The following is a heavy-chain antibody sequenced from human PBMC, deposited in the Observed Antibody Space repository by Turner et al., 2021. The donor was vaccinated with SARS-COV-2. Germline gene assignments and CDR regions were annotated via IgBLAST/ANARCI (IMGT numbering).Heavy chain of an antibody. CDR2: SHSSGTA. Sequence: QLQLQESGPGLVNHSETLSLACPVSGDSISSTTYYWGWIRPPPWKGLEWIGSSHSSGTAFYNPSLKSRFTTSLDTSNNQFSLRLTSVTAADTDVYYCATTPNWVFTPYWGQGALVIVSS. V-gene: IGHV4-39*01. CDR3: ATTPNWVFTPY. D-gene: IGHD7-27*01. J-gene: IGHJ4*02. CDR1: GDSISSTTYY.